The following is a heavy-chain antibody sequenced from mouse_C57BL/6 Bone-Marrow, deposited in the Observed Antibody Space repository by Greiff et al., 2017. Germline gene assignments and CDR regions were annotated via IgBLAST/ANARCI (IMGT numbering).Heavy chain of an antibody. D-gene: IGHD2-4*01. Sequence: EVMLVESEGGLVQPGSSMKLSCTASGFTFSDYYMAWVRQVPEKGLEWVANINYDGSSTYYLDSLKSRFIISRGNAKNILYLQMSSLKSEDTATYYCARADYDYDGYAMDYWGQGTSVTVSS. V-gene: IGHV5-16*01. CDR3: ARADYDYDGYAMDY. J-gene: IGHJ4*01. CDR2: INYDGSST. CDR1: GFTFSDYY.